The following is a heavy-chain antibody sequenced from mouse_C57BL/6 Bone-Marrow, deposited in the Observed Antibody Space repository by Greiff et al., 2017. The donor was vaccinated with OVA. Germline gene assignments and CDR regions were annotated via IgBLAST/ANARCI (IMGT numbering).Heavy chain of an antibody. CDR3: ARRDGYDEDYYAIDY. V-gene: IGHV2-2*01. CDR1: GFSLTSYG. J-gene: IGHJ4*01. CDR2: IWSGGST. D-gene: IGHD2-2*01. Sequence: QVQLKESGPGLVQPSQSLSITCTASGFSLTSYGVHWVRQSPGKGLEWLGVIWSGGSTDNNDAFISRMSISKDNTKSQDFFIMNSLQADDTAIYYCARRDGYDEDYYAIDYWGQGTSVTVSS.